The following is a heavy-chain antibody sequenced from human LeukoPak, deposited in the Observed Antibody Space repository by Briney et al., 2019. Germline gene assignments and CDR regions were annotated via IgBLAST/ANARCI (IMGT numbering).Heavy chain of an antibody. V-gene: IGHV1-2*02. J-gene: IGHJ4*02. CDR3: ARVYYGSGSYYQHFDY. CDR1: GYTFAGYY. D-gene: IGHD3-10*01. Sequence: ASVKVSCKASGYTFAGYYMHWVRQAPGQGLEWMGWINPNSGGTNYAQKFQGRVTMTRDTSISTAYMELSRLRSDDTAVYYCARVYYGSGSYYQHFDYWGQGTLVTVSS. CDR2: INPNSGGT.